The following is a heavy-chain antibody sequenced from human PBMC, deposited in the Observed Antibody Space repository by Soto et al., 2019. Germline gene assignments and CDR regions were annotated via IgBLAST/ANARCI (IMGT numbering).Heavy chain of an antibody. V-gene: IGHV3-30-3*01. J-gene: IGHJ4*02. D-gene: IGHD3-9*01. CDR2: ISYDGNTQ. CDR1: GFIFSGYA. CDR3: AKETNAYEINF. Sequence: QVHLVESGGGVVQPGGSLRLSCAASGFIFSGYAMHWVRQAPGKGLEWVAVISYDGNTQYYVDSVKGRFTVSRDNSNNILYVEMNNLRDEDTAMYYCAKETNAYEINFWGQGTLVTVSP.